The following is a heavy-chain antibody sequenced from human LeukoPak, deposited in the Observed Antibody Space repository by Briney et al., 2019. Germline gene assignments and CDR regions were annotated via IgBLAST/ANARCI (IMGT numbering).Heavy chain of an antibody. Sequence: PGGSLRLSCAASGFTFSSYSMNWVRQAPGKGLEWVSYISSSSSTIYYADSVKGRFTISRDNAKNSLYLQMNSLRAEDTAVYYCARAGSSSSVDYWGQGTLVTVSS. CDR2: ISSSSSTI. CDR3: ARAGSSSSVDY. V-gene: IGHV3-48*01. J-gene: IGHJ4*02. CDR1: GFTFSSYS. D-gene: IGHD6-6*01.